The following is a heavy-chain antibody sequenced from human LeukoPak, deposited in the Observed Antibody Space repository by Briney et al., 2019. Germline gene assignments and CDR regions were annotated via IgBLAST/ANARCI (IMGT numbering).Heavy chain of an antibody. CDR3: AREMAVCGGGSWGCDFDY. J-gene: IGHJ4*02. Sequence: SESPSLTCAVSGGSISSTHWWSGVRQPPGKGGEWSGEIYHSGSTKYNPTLKRGVTISVDKSKNQFSLKLSSVTAADTAVYYCAREMAVCGGGSWGCDFDYWGQGTLVTVSS. V-gene: IGHV4-4*02. CDR2: IYHSGST. D-gene: IGHD2-15*01. CDR1: GGSISSTHW.